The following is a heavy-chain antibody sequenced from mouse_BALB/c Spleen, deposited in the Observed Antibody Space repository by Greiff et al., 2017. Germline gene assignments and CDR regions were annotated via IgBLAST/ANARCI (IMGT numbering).Heavy chain of an antibody. CDR1: GFSFSSYA. CDR3: ARGRDCYYRRYWDLDG. J-gene: IGHJ1*01. D-gene: IGHD2-3*01. V-gene: IGHV5-6-5*01. CDR2: ISSGGST. Sequence: EVMLVESGGGLVKPGGSLKLSCAASGFSFSSYAMSWVRQTPGKRLEWVGSISSGGSTYYPDGVMCRFTISRDNARNIVFLQMSSLRSEDTAMYYCARGRDCYYRRYWDLDGWGAGTAVTVSS.